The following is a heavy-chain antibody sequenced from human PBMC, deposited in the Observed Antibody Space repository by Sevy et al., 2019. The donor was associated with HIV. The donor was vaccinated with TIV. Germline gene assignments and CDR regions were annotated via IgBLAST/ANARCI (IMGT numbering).Heavy chain of an antibody. V-gene: IGHV4-59*01. D-gene: IGHD3-10*01. CDR1: GDSISSYY. CDR3: ARGRVYGSGSYSFDD. CDR2: IYYNSGGT. J-gene: IGHJ4*02. Sequence: SETLSLTCTVSGDSISSYYWNWIRQSPGKGLEWIGYIYYNSGGTNYNPSLKSRVTMAVDTSKNQFSLKLSSVTVADTAVYYCARGRVYGSGSYSFDDWGRGALVTVSS.